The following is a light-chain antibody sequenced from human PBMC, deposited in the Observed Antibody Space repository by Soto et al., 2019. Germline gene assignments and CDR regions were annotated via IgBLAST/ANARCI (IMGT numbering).Light chain of an antibody. CDR3: GTWDSTLSAGV. J-gene: IGLJ7*01. CDR2: ENN. V-gene: IGLV1-51*02. CDR1: SSNIGAGYD. Sequence: QSVLTQPPSVSGAPGQRVTISCTGSSSNIGAGYDVHWYQQLPGTAPKLLIYENNKRPSGIPDRFSGSKSGTSATLGITGLQTGDEADFYCGTWDSTLSAGVFGTGTQLTVL.